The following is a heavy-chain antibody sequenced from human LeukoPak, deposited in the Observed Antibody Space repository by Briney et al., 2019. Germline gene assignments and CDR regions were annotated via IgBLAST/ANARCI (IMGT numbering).Heavy chain of an antibody. CDR1: GGTLSSYA. V-gene: IGHV1-69*13. Sequence: GASVNVSCKASGGTLSSYAISWVRQAPGQGLEWMGGIIPIFGTANYAQKFQGRVTITADESTSTAYMELSSLRSEDTAVYYCARERDTAMVLTFDYWGQGTLVTVSS. CDR3: ARERDTAMVLTFDY. D-gene: IGHD5-18*01. J-gene: IGHJ4*02. CDR2: IIPIFGTA.